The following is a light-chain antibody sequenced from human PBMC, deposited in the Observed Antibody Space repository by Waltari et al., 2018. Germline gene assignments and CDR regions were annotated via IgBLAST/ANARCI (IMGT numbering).Light chain of an antibody. CDR1: RCVSSY. CDR2: DAS. Sequence: SFRARRCVSSYLAWYQQKSGQAPRLPIYDASNRATGIPARFSGGGSGTDFTLTISSLEPEDFAVYYCQQRSDWLLTFGGGTKVEIK. J-gene: IGKJ4*01. V-gene: IGKV3-11*01. CDR3: QQRSDWLLT.